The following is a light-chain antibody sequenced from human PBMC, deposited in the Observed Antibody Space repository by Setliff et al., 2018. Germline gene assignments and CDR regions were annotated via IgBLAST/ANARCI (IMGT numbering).Light chain of an antibody. J-gene: IGLJ3*02. CDR3: QSYDIKLTGSV. CDR1: TSNIGAGYG. Sequence: QSALAQPPSMSGVPGQRVTISCTGITSNIGAGYGVNWYQQLPGTAPKLLIYDNNNRPSGVPERFSGSKSGTSASLAIAGLQAEDEADYYCQSYDIKLTGSVFGGGTQLTVL. CDR2: DNN. V-gene: IGLV1-40*01.